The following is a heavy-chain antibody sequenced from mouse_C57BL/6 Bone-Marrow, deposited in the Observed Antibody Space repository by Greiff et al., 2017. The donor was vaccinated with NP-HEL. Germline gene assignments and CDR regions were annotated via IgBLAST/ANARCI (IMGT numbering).Heavy chain of an antibody. CDR1: GFSLTSYG. D-gene: IGHD1-1*01. CDR2: IWSGGST. CDR3: ARNSPITTVVATRYFDV. Sequence: QVQLKQSGPGLVQPSQSLSITCTVSGFSLTSYGVHWVRQSPGKGLEWLGVIWSGGSTDYNAAFISRLSISKDNSKSQVFFKMNSLQADDTAIYYCARNSPITTVVATRYFDVWGTGTTVTVSS. V-gene: IGHV2-2*01. J-gene: IGHJ1*03.